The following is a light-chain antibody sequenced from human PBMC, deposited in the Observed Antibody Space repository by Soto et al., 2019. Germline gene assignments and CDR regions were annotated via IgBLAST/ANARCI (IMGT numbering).Light chain of an antibody. Sequence: IVLTQSPGTLSLSPGERVTLSCRASQTISRNYLAWYQQKPGLAPRLIMYHGSRRAAGTPDRFSGSGSGTDFSLTISRLEPEDFAVYYCQQYQSLTFGGGTKVDIK. CDR2: HGS. CDR3: QQYQSLT. CDR1: QTISRNY. J-gene: IGKJ4*01. V-gene: IGKV3-20*01.